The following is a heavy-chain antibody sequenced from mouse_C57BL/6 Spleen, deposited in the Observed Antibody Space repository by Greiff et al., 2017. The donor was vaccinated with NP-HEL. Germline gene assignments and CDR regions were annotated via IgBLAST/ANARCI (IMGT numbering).Heavy chain of an antibody. Sequence: QVQLKESGAELVRPGTSVKVSCKASGYAFTNYLIEWVKQRPGQGLEWIGVINPGSGGTNYNEKFKGKATLTADKSSSTAYMQLSSLTSEDSAVYFCARSPITTVVATEAMDYWGQGTSVTVSS. CDR1: GYAFTNYL. J-gene: IGHJ4*01. CDR3: ARSPITTVVATEAMDY. D-gene: IGHD1-1*01. V-gene: IGHV1-54*01. CDR2: INPGSGGT.